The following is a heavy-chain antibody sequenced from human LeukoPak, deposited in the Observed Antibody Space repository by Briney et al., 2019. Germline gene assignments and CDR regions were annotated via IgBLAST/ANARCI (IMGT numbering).Heavy chain of an antibody. CDR1: GGTFSSYA. Sequence: GASVKVSCKASGGTFSSYAISWVRQAPGQGLEWMGGIIPIFGTANYAQKFQGRVTITADESTSTAYMELSSLRSEDTAVYYCARHGELNYYYYDMDVWGKGTTVTVSS. CDR2: IIPIFGTA. CDR3: ARHGELNYYYYDMDV. V-gene: IGHV1-69*13. D-gene: IGHD4-17*01. J-gene: IGHJ6*03.